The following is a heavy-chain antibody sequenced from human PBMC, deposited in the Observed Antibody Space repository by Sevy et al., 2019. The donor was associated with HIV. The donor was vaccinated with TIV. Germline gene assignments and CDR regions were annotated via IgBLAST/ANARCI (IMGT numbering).Heavy chain of an antibody. Sequence: GGSLRLSCAVSGFTFSDYAMSWVRQPPGGGLEWVSAIGGSGDRTFYGDSLKGRFTISSDNSRSTLSLEMNDLRDDDTAFYYCARGQAYLYWGQGTLVTVSS. D-gene: IGHD3-10*01. CDR2: IGGSGDRT. CDR1: GFTFSDYA. J-gene: IGHJ4*02. V-gene: IGHV3-23*01. CDR3: ARGQAYLY.